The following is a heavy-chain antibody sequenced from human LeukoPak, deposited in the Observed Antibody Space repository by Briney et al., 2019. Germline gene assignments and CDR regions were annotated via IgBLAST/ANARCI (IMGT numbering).Heavy chain of an antibody. D-gene: IGHD3-22*01. CDR3: ARGATYYYDSSGYYYKAFDI. V-gene: IGHV1-69*05. CDR1: GGTFSSYA. CDR2: IIPIFGTA. J-gene: IGHJ3*02. Sequence: GASVTVSCKASGGTFSSYAISWVRQAPGQGLEWMGGIIPIFGTANYAQKLQGRVTMTTDTSTSTAYMELRSLRSDDTAVYYCARGATYYYDSSGYYYKAFDIWGQGTMVTVSS.